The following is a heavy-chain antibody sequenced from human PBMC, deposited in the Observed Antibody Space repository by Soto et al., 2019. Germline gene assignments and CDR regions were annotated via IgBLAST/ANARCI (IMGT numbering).Heavy chain of an antibody. CDR2: IYYSGRT. Sequence: SETLSLTCTVSGVSISSSTYYWGWIRQPPGKGLEWIASIYYSGRTHYNPSLESRVTISVDTSKNQFSLRLSPVTAADTAVYYCASRYGPSEFDHWGQGSLVTVSS. CDR3: ASRYGPSEFDH. CDR1: GVSISSSTYY. J-gene: IGHJ4*02. V-gene: IGHV4-39*01. D-gene: IGHD3-9*01.